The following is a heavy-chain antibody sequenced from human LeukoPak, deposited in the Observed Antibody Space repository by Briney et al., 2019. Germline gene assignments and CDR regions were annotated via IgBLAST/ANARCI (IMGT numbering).Heavy chain of an antibody. J-gene: IGHJ4*02. CDR2: VRGRGST. CDR3: AKEEAEVGRPNFHS. CDR1: GFIFSSYA. V-gene: IGHV3-23*01. Sequence: GGSLRLSCAASGFIFSSYAMTWVRQAPGKGLEWVSGVRGRGSTFYSDSVKGRFTISRDNTKNTVHLQMNSLRADDTAVYYCAKEEAEVGRPNFHSWGQGTLVTVSS.